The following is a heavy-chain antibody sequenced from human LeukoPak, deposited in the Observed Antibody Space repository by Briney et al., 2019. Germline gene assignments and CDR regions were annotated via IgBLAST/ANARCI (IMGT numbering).Heavy chain of an antibody. CDR2: ISHDGSNK. D-gene: IGHD2-21*02. CDR1: GFTFSSYA. Sequence: PGGSLRLSCAASGFTFSSYAVHWVRQAPGKGLEWVAVISHDGSNKYCADSVKGRFTISRDNSKNTLYLQMNSLRAEDTAVYYCARDLWTYCGGDCYPDYWGQGTLVTVSS. V-gene: IGHV3-30-3*01. J-gene: IGHJ4*02. CDR3: ARDLWTYCGGDCYPDY.